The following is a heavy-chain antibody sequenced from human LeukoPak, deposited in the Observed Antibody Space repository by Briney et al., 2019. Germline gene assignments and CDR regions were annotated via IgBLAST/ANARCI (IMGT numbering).Heavy chain of an antibody. CDR2: MYPGGSV. CDR1: GFTLNTND. CDR3: VRQGRGESCR. V-gene: IGHV3-66*02. Sequence: GGSLRLSCAASGFTLNTNDMNWVRQAPGKGLEWVSLMYPGGSVYYTDSVKGRFTVSRDISKNMMFLQMNTLRPDDTAFYYCVRQGRGESCRWGQGALVTVSS. J-gene: IGHJ4*01. D-gene: IGHD2-15*01.